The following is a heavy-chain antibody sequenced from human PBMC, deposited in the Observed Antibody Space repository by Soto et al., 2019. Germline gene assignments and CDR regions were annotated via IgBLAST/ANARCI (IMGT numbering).Heavy chain of an antibody. J-gene: IGHJ5*02. CDR1: GGSISSGYYY. CDR2: IYYSGNT. V-gene: IGHV4-30-4*01. Sequence: PSETLSLTCSVSGGSISSGYYYWSWIRQPPGKGLEWIGNIYYSGNTYYNPSLKSRLIISIDTSKNQFSLKVGSVTAADTAVYYCARAKDYYGSGSYRGVNWFDPWGQGTLVTVSS. D-gene: IGHD3-10*01. CDR3: ARAKDYYGSGSYRGVNWFDP.